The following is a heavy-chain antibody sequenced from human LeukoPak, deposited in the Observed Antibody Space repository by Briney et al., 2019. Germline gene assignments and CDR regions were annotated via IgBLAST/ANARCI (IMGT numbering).Heavy chain of an antibody. CDR2: ISSSSSTI. CDR3: AKGVRYSSSWYLGFDY. V-gene: IGHV3-48*01. Sequence: GGSLRLSCAASGFTFSSYSMNWVRQAPGKGLEWVSYISSSSSTIYYADSVKGRFTISRDNAKNSLYLQMNSLRAEDTAVYYCAKGVRYSSSWYLGFDYWGQGTLVTVSS. CDR1: GFTFSSYS. D-gene: IGHD6-13*01. J-gene: IGHJ4*02.